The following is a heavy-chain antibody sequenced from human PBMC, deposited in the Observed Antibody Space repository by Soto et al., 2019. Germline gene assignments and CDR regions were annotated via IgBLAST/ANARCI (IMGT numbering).Heavy chain of an antibody. Sequence: SETLSLTCTVSGGSISSGGYYWSWIRQHPGKGLECIGYIYYSGSTYYNPSLKSRVTMSVDTSKNQFSLKLSSVTAADTAVYYCARNRAVAGTWYDYWGQGALVTVSS. J-gene: IGHJ4*02. CDR1: GGSISSGGYY. D-gene: IGHD6-19*01. V-gene: IGHV4-31*03. CDR3: ARNRAVAGTWYDY. CDR2: IYYSGST.